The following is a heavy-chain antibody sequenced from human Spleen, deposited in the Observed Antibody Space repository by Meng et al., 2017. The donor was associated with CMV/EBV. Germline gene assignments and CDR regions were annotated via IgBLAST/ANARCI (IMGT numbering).Heavy chain of an antibody. CDR2: IHPNGGDT. V-gene: IGHV1-2*02. CDR3: ALNKWGLGS. CDR1: GYIFTAHQ. J-gene: IGHJ5*02. Sequence: ASVKVSCKASGYIFTAHQIYWVRQAPGQGLEWMGWIHPNGGDTNYAQTFQGRVTMTTDTSVNTAYMELSGLKSDDTAVFYCALNKWGLGSWGQGTLVTVSS. D-gene: IGHD2-21*01.